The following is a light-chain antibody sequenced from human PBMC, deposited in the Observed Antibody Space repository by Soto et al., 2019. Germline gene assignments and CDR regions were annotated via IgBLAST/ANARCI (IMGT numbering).Light chain of an antibody. J-gene: IGLJ1*01. CDR3: TAWDDRLRYV. CDR2: RNN. CDR1: SSNIGINY. V-gene: IGLV1-47*01. Sequence: QSVLTQPPSASGTPGQMVTISCSGSSSNIGINYVYWYQQLPGTAPKLLIYRNNQRPSGVPDRFSGSKSGTSASLAISGLRSEDEADYYCTAWDDRLRYVFGTGTKVTVL.